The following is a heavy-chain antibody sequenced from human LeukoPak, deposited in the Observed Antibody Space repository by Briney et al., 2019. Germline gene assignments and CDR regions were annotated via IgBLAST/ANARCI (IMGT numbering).Heavy chain of an antibody. Sequence: GGSLRLSCAASGFTFSSYSMNWVRQAPGKGLEWVSVIYSGGSTYYADSVKGRFTISRDNAKNSLYLRMNSLRAEDTAVYYCARGYSSGWGNWFDPWGQGTLVTVSS. V-gene: IGHV3-66*01. D-gene: IGHD6-19*01. CDR1: GFTFSSYS. J-gene: IGHJ5*02. CDR3: ARGYSSGWGNWFDP. CDR2: IYSGGST.